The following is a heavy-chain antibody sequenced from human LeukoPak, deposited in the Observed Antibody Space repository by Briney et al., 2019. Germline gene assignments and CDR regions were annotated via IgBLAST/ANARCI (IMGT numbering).Heavy chain of an antibody. CDR1: GFTFSGYW. D-gene: IGHD3-16*01. CDR3: ARDGGIGFPFDF. V-gene: IGHV3-7*01. CDR2: IRHDGSDK. J-gene: IGHJ4*02. Sequence: GGSLRLSCAASGFTFSGYWMSWVRQAPGKGLERVANIRHDGSDKYYVDSVKGHFTISRDNAKNSLSLQMNSLRVEDTAVYYCARDGGIGFPFDFWGQGTLVTVSS.